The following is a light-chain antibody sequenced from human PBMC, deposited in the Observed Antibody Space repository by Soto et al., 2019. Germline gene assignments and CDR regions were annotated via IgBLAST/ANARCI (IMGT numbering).Light chain of an antibody. CDR2: GNT. Sequence: QPVLTQPPSVSGAPGQRVTISCTGSSSNIGSSFDVHWYQHLPGTAPKLLIYGNTNRPSGVPDRFSGSKSGNSASLAITGLQAEDEADYYCHSYDTILSGSVFGGGTKVTVL. CDR3: HSYDTILSGSV. CDR1: SSNIGSSFD. V-gene: IGLV1-40*01. J-gene: IGLJ2*01.